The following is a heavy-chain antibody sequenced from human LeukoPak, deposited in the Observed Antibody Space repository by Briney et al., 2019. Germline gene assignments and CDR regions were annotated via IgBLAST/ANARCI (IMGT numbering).Heavy chain of an antibody. CDR3: ARESRVQLWQYFDY. CDR2: IYTSGST. V-gene: IGHV4-4*07. J-gene: IGHJ4*02. CDR1: GGSISSYY. Sequence: SETLSLTCTVSGGSISSYYWSWIRQPAGKGLEWIGRIYTSGSTNYNPSLKSRVTMSVDTSKNQFPLKLSSVTAADTAVYYCARESRVQLWQYFDYWGQGTLVTVSS. D-gene: IGHD5-18*01.